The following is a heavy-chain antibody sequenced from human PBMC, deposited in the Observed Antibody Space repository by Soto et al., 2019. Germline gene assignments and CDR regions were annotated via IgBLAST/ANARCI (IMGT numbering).Heavy chain of an antibody. D-gene: IGHD6-13*01. J-gene: IGHJ4*02. CDR3: ARGGGSSSWPSHDY. CDR1: GGTFSSYA. Sequence: QVQLVQSGAEVKKPGSSVKVSCKASGGTFSSYAISWVRQAPGQGLEWMGGIIPIFGTANYAQKFQGRVTITADESTRTAYMGLSSMRSEDTAVYYCARGGGSSSWPSHDYWGQGTLVTVSS. V-gene: IGHV1-69*01. CDR2: IIPIFGTA.